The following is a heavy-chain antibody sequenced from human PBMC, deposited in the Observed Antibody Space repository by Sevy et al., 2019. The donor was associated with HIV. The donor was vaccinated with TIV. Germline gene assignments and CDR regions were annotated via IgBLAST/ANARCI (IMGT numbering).Heavy chain of an antibody. J-gene: IGHJ4*02. Sequence: GGSLRLSCAASGFTFSNYGMHWVRQAPGKGLEWVAVIWYDGSNQVCEDSVKGRFTLSRDNSKNTLYLQMDGLRAEYTAVYYWARDKSWGYFDYWGQGTLVTVSS. CDR2: IWYDGSNQ. CDR3: ARDKSWGYFDY. CDR1: GFTFSNYG. V-gene: IGHV3-33*01. D-gene: IGHD3-16*01.